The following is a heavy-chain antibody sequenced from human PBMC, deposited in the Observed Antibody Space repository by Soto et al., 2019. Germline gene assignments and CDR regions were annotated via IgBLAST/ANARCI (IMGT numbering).Heavy chain of an antibody. J-gene: IGHJ4*02. D-gene: IGHD3-3*01. Sequence: PSETLSLTCAVSGYSISSGYYWGWIRQPPGKGLEWIGSIYHSGSTYYNPSLKSRVTISVDTSKNQFSLKLSSVTAPDTAVYYCARDMTSYYDFWSGYPDTGPDYWGQGTLVTAPQ. CDR3: ARDMTSYYDFWSGYPDTGPDY. V-gene: IGHV4-38-2*02. CDR2: IYHSGST. CDR1: GYSISSGYY.